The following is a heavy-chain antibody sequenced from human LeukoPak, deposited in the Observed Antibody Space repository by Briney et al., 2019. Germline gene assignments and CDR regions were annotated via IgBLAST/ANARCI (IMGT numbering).Heavy chain of an antibody. D-gene: IGHD1-14*01. Sequence: SETLSLTCTVSGGSISSYYWSWIRQPPGKGLEWIGYIYYSGSTKYNPSLKSRVTIAVDTSKNQFSLRLSSVTAADTAVYYCARTMWVTAFDYWGQGTLVTVSS. CDR3: ARTMWVTAFDY. J-gene: IGHJ4*02. V-gene: IGHV4-59*01. CDR2: IYYSGST. CDR1: GGSISSYY.